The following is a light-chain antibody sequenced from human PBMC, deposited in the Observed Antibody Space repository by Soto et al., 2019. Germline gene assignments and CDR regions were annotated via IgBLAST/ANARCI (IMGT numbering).Light chain of an antibody. V-gene: IGKV3-11*01. CDR1: QSVSTY. CDR3: QQRKNWPLT. Sequence: EIVLTQSPATLSLSPGERATLSSRASQSVSTYLAWYQQKPGQAPRLLIYDTSNRATGIPARFSDRGSGTDFTLTTSTLEPEEFGVYYSQQRKNWPLTFGQGTKLEIK. J-gene: IGKJ2*01. CDR2: DTS.